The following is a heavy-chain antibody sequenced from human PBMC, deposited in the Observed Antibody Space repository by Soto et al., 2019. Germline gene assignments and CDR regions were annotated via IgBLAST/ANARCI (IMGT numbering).Heavy chain of an antibody. CDR1: GFSFTSYF. CDR3: ARGVHY. D-gene: IGHD2-8*01. V-gene: IGHV5-51*01. CDR2: IYPTDSDT. Sequence: GESLKISCRGSGFSFTSYFIAWVRQVPGKGLEWMGIIYPTDSDTTYSPSFQGQVTISVDESINTAYLQWNSLKASDTAMYYCARGVHYWGQGTLVTVSS. J-gene: IGHJ4*02.